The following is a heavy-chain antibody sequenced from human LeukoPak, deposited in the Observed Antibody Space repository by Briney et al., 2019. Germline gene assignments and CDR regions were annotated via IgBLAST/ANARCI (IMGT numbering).Heavy chain of an antibody. CDR1: GGSFSGYY. V-gene: IGHV4-34*01. D-gene: IGHD1-26*01. Sequence: SETLSLTCAVYGGSFSGYYWSWIRQPPGKGLEWIGEINHSGSTNYNPSLKSRVTISVDTSKNQFSLKLSSVTAADTAVYYCARDSGSYYFDYWGQGTLVTVSP. CDR2: INHSGST. J-gene: IGHJ4*02. CDR3: ARDSGSYYFDY.